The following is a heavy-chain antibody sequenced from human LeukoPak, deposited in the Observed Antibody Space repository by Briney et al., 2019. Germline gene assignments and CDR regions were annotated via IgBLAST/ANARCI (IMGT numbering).Heavy chain of an antibody. V-gene: IGHV1-69*04. CDR3: ASKGSRRFDP. CDR1: GGTFSSYA. CDR2: IIPILGIA. D-gene: IGHD6-13*01. Sequence: SVKVSCKASGGTFSSYAISWVRQAPGQGLEWMGRIIPILGIANYAQKFQGRVTITADKSTSTAYIELSSLRSEDTAVYYCASKGSRRFDPWGQGTLVTVSS. J-gene: IGHJ5*02.